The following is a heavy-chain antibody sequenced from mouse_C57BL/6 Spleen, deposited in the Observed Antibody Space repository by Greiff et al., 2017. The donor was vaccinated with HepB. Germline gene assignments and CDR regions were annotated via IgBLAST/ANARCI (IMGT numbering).Heavy chain of an antibody. CDR2: IDPSDSYT. D-gene: IGHD1-1*01. CDR3: ARSGDYYGSSPAY. J-gene: IGHJ3*01. CDR1: GYTFTSYW. Sequence: QVQLQQPGAELVMPGASVKLSCKASGYTFTSYWMHWVKQRPGQGLEWIGEIDPSDSYTNYNQKFKGKSTLTVDKSSSTAYMQLSSLTSEDSAVYYCARSGDYYGSSPAYWGQGTLVTVSA. V-gene: IGHV1-69*01.